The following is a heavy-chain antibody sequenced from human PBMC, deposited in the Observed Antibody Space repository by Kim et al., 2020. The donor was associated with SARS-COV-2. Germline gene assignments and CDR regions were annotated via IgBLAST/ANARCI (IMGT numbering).Heavy chain of an antibody. CDR2: ISGSGGST. D-gene: IGHD6-19*01. V-gene: IGHV3-23*01. CDR1: GFTFSNYA. J-gene: IGHJ5*02. CDR3: GKDRDPSSGCAWFDP. Sequence: PGGSLRLSCAASGFTFSNYAMSWVRQAPGKGLEWVSSISGSGGSTYYADSVKGRFTISRDNSKSTLYVQMSSLRAEDTAVYYCGKDRDPSSGCAWFDPRGQGTLVTVSS.